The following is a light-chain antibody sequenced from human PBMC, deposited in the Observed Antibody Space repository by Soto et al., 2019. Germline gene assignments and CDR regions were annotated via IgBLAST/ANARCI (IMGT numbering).Light chain of an antibody. Sequence: QSVLTQPASVSGSPGQSITISCTGASSDVGGYNYVSWYQQHPGKAPKRMIYEVSNRPSGVSNRFSGSKSGNTASLIISGLQAEDEADYYCSSYTSSNTPVFGTGTKLTVL. J-gene: IGLJ1*01. CDR2: EVS. CDR3: SSYTSSNTPV. CDR1: SSDVGGYNY. V-gene: IGLV2-14*01.